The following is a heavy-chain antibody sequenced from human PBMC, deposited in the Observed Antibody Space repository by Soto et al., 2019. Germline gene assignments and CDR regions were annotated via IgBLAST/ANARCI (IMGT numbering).Heavy chain of an antibody. CDR1: GYSFTSYW. Sequence: GESLKISCQGAGYSFTSYWIGWVRQMPGKGLEWMGIIYPGDSDTRYSPSFQGQVTISADKSISTAYLQWSSLKASDAAMYYCARQSQQLVLYYGMDVWGQGISVTVSS. V-gene: IGHV5-51*01. CDR3: ARQSQQLVLYYGMDV. D-gene: IGHD6-13*01. J-gene: IGHJ6*02. CDR2: IYPGDSDT.